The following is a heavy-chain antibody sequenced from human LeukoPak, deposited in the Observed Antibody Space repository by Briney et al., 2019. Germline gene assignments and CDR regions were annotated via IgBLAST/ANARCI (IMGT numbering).Heavy chain of an antibody. CDR1: GGSISGFY. D-gene: IGHD3-10*01. V-gene: IGHV4-59*01. J-gene: IGHJ4*02. CDR3: ARDSGHQFDY. Sequence: PSETLSLTCTVSGGSISGFYWTWIRQPPGKGQEWIGYVHDGGSTFYNPSLKSRLSISIDTSKYQFSLRLTSMTPADTAVYYRARDSGHQFDYWGRGTLVTVSS. CDR2: VHDGGST.